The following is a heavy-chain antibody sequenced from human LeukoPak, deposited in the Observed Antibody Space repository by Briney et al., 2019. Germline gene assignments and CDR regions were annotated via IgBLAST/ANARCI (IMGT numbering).Heavy chain of an antibody. J-gene: IGHJ5*01. V-gene: IGHV3-30*04. Sequence: GGSLRLSCAASGFTFSSYAMHWVRQAPGKGLEWVAVISYDGRNKYYADSVQGRFTISRDTSKNTLYLQMNSLRAEDTAVYYCARDSRYCSSTSSPSDSWGQGTPFTVS. CDR3: ARDSRYCSSTSSPSDS. CDR2: ISYDGRNK. CDR1: GFTFSSYA. D-gene: IGHD2-2*01.